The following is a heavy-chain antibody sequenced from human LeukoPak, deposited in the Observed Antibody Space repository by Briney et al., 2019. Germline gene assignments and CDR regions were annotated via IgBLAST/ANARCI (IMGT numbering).Heavy chain of an antibody. D-gene: IGHD3-9*01. V-gene: IGHV4-39*01. Sequence: SETLSLTCTVSGGSISSSSYYWGWIRQPPGKGLEWIGSIYYSGSTYYNPSLKSRVTISVDTSKNQFSLKLSSVTAADTAVYYCARVIGDFDWLLDHFDYWGQGTLVTVSS. J-gene: IGHJ4*02. CDR3: ARVIGDFDWLLDHFDY. CDR2: IYYSGST. CDR1: GGSISSSSYY.